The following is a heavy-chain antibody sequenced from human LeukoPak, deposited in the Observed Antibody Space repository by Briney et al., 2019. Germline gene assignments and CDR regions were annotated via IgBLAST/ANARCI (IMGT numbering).Heavy chain of an antibody. CDR1: GFTFSSYE. CDR3: ASTMDV. V-gene: IGHV3-30*04. J-gene: IGHJ6*03. Sequence: PGGSLRLSCAASGFTFSSYEMNWVRQAPGKGLEWVAVISYDGSNKYYADSVKGRFTISRDNSKNTLYLQMNSLRAEDTAVYYCASTMDVWGKGTTVSVSS. CDR2: ISYDGSNK.